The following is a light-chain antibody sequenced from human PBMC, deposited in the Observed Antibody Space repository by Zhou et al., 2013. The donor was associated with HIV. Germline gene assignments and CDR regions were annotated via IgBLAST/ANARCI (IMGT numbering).Light chain of an antibody. V-gene: IGKV3-20*01. Sequence: IVLTQFPDTLSVSVGERATVRCWASLSVSNDYVAWYQQKPGQAPRLLIYGASTRATGIPERFHGGGTDVGFTLTITRLEPEDFAVYYCQQYGTSPPTFGGGTTVDI. CDR2: GAS. J-gene: IGKJ4*01. CDR1: LSVSNDY. CDR3: QQYGTSPPT.